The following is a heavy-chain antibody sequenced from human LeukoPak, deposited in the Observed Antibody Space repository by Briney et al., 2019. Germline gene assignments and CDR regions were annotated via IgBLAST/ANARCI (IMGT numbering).Heavy chain of an antibody. CDR1: GFTFSSYA. CDR2: ISYDGSNK. D-gene: IGHD3-3*01. V-gene: IGHV3-30*04. Sequence: GGSLRLSCAASGFTFSSYAIHWVRQAPGKGLEWVAVISYDGSNKYYADSVKGRFTISRDNAKNTLYLQMNSLRAEDTAVYYCAKDKDFWSGYYRGVPHYYGMDVWGQGTTVTVSS. CDR3: AKDKDFWSGYYRGVPHYYGMDV. J-gene: IGHJ6*02.